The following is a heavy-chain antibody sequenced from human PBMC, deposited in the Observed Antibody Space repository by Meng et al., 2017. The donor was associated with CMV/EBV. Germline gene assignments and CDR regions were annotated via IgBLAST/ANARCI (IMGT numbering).Heavy chain of an antibody. Sequence: SVKVSCKASRDTFSSYGFSWVRQAPGQGLEWMGGIIPIFGTANYAQKFQGRVTITTDESTSTAYMELSSLRSEDTAVYYCATDPDIVVVPAAIGSYYYYGMDVWGQGTTVTVSS. D-gene: IGHD2-2*01. CDR1: RDTFSSYG. CDR2: IIPIFGTA. CDR3: ATDPDIVVVPAAIGSYYYYGMDV. V-gene: IGHV1-69*05. J-gene: IGHJ6*02.